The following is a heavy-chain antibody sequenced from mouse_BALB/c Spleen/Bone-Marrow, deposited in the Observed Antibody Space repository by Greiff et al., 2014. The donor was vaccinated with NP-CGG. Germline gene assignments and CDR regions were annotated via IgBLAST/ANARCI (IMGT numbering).Heavy chain of an antibody. Sequence: VQLQQSGAELVKPGAPVKLSCKASGYTFTSYWMNWVKQRPGRGLEWIGRIDPSDSETHYNQEFEDKATLTVDKSSSTAYIQLSSLTSEDSAVYYCARSGGNYVSFAYWGQGTLVTVSA. J-gene: IGHJ3*01. CDR3: ARSGGNYVSFAY. CDR1: GYTFTSYW. D-gene: IGHD2-1*01. V-gene: IGHV1-69*02. CDR2: IDPSDSET.